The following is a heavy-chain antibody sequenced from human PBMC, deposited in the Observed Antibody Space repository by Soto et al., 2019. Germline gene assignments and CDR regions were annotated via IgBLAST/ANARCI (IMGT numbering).Heavy chain of an antibody. Sequence: VQLEESGGGVVQPGRSLRLSCAASGFTFSGFAMHWVRQAPGKGLEWVAVISTNGARQHYADSVKGRFTISRDNYRNTVSLQMDSLRGDDMAVYYCAREGFGDAWSSLDHWGQGTLVTVSS. CDR3: AREGFGDAWSSLDH. CDR2: ISTNGARQ. D-gene: IGHD3-3*01. J-gene: IGHJ5*02. CDR1: GFTFSGFA. V-gene: IGHV3-30*04.